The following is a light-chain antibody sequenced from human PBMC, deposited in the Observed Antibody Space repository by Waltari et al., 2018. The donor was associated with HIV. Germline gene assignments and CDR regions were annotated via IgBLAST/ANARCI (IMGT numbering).Light chain of an antibody. Sequence: QSVLTQPPSASGTPGRRVTISCSGSSSNIGSKYVYWYQQLPGTAPKLLIYRNNLRPSGSPDRFSGAKSGTSASLAISGLRSDDEADYYCTAWDDSLSVWVFGGGTKLTVL. V-gene: IGLV1-47*01. J-gene: IGLJ3*02. CDR2: RNN. CDR1: SSNIGSKY. CDR3: TAWDDSLSVWV.